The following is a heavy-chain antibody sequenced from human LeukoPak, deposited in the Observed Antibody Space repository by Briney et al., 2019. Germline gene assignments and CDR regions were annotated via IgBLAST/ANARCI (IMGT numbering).Heavy chain of an antibody. CDR1: GYSISSGYY. CDR2: IYHSGST. CDR3: ARDPPPYGGNSGGTETIGY. Sequence: SETLSLTCAVSGYSISSGYYWGWIRQPPGKGLEWIGSIYHSGSTYYNPSLKSRVTISVDTSKNQFSLKLSSVTAADTAVYYCARDPPPYGGNSGGTETIGYWGQGTLVTVSS. D-gene: IGHD4-23*01. V-gene: IGHV4-38-2*02. J-gene: IGHJ4*02.